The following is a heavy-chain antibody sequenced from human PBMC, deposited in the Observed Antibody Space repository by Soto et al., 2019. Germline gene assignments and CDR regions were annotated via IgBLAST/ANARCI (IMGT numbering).Heavy chain of an antibody. CDR3: AGRGLWYYDY. CDR1: GGSISNYY. Sequence: SETLSLTCNVSGGSISNYYWTWVRQSPEKGLEWIGYMYYNGNINYNPSLKSRVTISIDTSKNQFSLTLKSVTAADTAVYYCAGRGLWYYDYWGQGTLVTVSS. CDR2: MYYNGNI. J-gene: IGHJ4*02. D-gene: IGHD3-10*01. V-gene: IGHV4-59*01.